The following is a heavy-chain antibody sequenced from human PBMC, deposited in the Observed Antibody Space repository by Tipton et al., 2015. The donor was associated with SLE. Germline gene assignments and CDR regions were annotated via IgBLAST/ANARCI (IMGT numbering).Heavy chain of an antibody. Sequence: QLVQSGAEVKKPGESLKISCKVSGYSFTSNWIGWVRQMPGKGLEWMGIIYPGDSDTRYSPSFQGRVTISVDKSSNTAYLQWSSLKASDTALYYCGRRGMATSYFDYWGHGALVTVSS. J-gene: IGHJ4*01. D-gene: IGHD5-24*01. CDR2: IYPGDSDT. V-gene: IGHV5-51*03. CDR1: GYSFTSNW. CDR3: GRRGMATSYFDY.